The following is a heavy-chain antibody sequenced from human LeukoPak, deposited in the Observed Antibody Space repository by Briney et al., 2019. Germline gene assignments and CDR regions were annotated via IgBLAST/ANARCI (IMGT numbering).Heavy chain of an antibody. Sequence: PGGSLRLSCAASGFTYSSYAMHWVRQAPGKGLGWVAVISSDGSNKNYADSVRGRFTISRDNSKNALYLQMNSLRTEDTAVYYCARDGRLRGLNWFDPWGQGTLVTVSS. CDR2: ISSDGSNK. D-gene: IGHD4-23*01. CDR3: ARDGRLRGLNWFDP. J-gene: IGHJ5*02. V-gene: IGHV3-30-3*01. CDR1: GFTYSSYA.